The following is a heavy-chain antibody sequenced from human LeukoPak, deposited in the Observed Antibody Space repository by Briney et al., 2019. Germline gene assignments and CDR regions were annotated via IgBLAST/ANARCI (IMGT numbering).Heavy chain of an antibody. J-gene: IGHJ4*02. Sequence: SETLSLTCTVSGGSISSYYWSWIRQPPGKGLEWIGYIYYSGSTNYNPSLKSRVTISVDTSKSQFSLKLSSVTAADTAVYYCARHDGVRPPDYWGQGTLVTVSS. CDR3: ARHDGVRPPDY. V-gene: IGHV4-59*08. CDR1: GGSISSYY. D-gene: IGHD1-1*01. CDR2: IYYSGST.